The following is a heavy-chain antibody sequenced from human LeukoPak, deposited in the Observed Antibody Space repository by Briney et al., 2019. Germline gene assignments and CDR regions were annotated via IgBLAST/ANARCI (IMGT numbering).Heavy chain of an antibody. V-gene: IGHV3-74*01. Sequence: GGSLRLSCAASGFTFSSYWMHWVRRAPGKGLVWVSRINSDGSSTSYADSVKGRFTISRDNAKNTLYLQMNGLRAEDTAVYYCARADGVLGSMDVWGQGTTVTVSS. J-gene: IGHJ6*02. CDR2: INSDGSST. CDR3: ARADGVLGSMDV. CDR1: GFTFSSYW. D-gene: IGHD4-17*01.